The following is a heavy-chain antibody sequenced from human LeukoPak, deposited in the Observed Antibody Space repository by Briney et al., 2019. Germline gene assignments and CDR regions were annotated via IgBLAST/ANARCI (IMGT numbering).Heavy chain of an antibody. CDR1: GDSISSGDYY. J-gene: IGHJ4*02. Sequence: SETLSLTCTVSGDSISSGDYYWSWIRQPAGKGLEWIGEIYHSGSTNYNPSLKSRVTISVDKSKNQFSLKLSSVTAADTAVYYCARNYYGSGSYYKDYWGQGTLVTVSS. V-gene: IGHV4-61*10. CDR3: ARNYYGSGSYYKDY. CDR2: IYHSGST. D-gene: IGHD3-10*01.